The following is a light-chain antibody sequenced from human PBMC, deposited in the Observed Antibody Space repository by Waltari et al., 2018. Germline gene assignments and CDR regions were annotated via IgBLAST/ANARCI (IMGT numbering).Light chain of an antibody. CDR2: DND. Sequence: QSVVTQPPSASGTPGPRVPISCSGGTFNHGINSVYWFPQLPGAAPKLLMYDNDQRPSGVPDRFSASKSGTSASLAISALQSGDEADYYCATWEGSQRVFGTGTKVTVL. CDR3: ATWEGSQRV. CDR1: TFNHGINS. V-gene: IGLV1-44*01. J-gene: IGLJ1*01.